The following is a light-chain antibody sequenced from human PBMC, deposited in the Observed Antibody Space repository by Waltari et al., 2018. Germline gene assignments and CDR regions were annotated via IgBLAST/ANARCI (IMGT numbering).Light chain of an antibody. CDR1: SSDIGGYDY. J-gene: IGLJ3*02. CDR3: CSYTPNHWV. Sequence: QSALTQPASVSGSPGQSITILCTATSSDIGGYDYVSWYQQHPGNAPTLIILDVTNRPSGVSDRFSGSKSGNTASLTISGLQADDEAVYYCCSYTPNHWVFGGGTSLTVL. CDR2: DVT. V-gene: IGLV2-14*03.